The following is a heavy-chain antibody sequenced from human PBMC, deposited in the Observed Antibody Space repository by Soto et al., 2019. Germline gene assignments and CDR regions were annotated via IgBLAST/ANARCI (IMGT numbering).Heavy chain of an antibody. V-gene: IGHV1-69*13. CDR3: ARDQGYCSGGSCYSYYYYGMDV. Sequence: SVKVSCKASGGTFSSYAISWVRQAPGQGLERMGGIIPIFGTANYAQKFQGRVTITADESTSTAYMELSSLRSEDTAVYYCARDQGYCSGGSCYSYYYYGMDVWGQGTTVTVSS. J-gene: IGHJ6*02. CDR2: IIPIFGTA. D-gene: IGHD2-15*01. CDR1: GGTFSSYA.